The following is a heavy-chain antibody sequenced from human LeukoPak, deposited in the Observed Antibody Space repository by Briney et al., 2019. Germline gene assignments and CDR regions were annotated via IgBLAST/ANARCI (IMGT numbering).Heavy chain of an antibody. CDR3: ARDGTYYYGMDV. CDR1: GGSISSYY. CDR2: IYYSGST. Sequence: SETLSLTCTVAGGSISSYYWSWVRQPPGKGLEGIGYIYYSGSTNYKPSLKSRVTISVDPSKTQFSLKLSSVTAADTAVYYCARDGTYYYGMDVWGQGTTVTVSS. J-gene: IGHJ6*02. V-gene: IGHV4-59*01.